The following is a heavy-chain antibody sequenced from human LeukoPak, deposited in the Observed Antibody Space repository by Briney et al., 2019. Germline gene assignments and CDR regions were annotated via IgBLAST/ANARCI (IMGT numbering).Heavy chain of an antibody. CDR2: ISSSGSTI. J-gene: IGHJ4*02. CDR1: GFTFSSYE. V-gene: IGHV3-48*03. D-gene: IGHD6-19*01. CDR3: ARDRPQWLVDY. Sequence: GGSLRLSCAASGFTFSSYEMNWVRQAPGKGLEWVSYISSSGSTIYYADSVKGRFTISRDNAKNSLYLQMNSLRAEDTAVYYCARDRPQWLVDYWGQGTLVTVSS.